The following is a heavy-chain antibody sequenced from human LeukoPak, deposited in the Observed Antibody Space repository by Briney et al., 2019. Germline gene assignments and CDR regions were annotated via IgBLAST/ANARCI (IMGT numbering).Heavy chain of an antibody. CDR2: IKSKTDGGTT. V-gene: IGHV3-15*01. D-gene: IGHD2-21*02. J-gene: IGHJ4*02. CDR1: GFTFSNAW. CDR3: TTVPYCGGDCYLPNFDC. Sequence: PGGSLRLSCAASGFTFSNAWMSWVRQAPGKGLEWVGRIKSKTDGGTTDYAAPVKGRFTISRDDSKNTLYLQMNSLKTEDTAVYYCTTVPYCGGDCYLPNFDCWGQGTLVTVSS.